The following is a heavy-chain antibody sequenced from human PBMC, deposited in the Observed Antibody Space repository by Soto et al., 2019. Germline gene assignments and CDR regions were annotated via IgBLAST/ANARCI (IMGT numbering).Heavy chain of an antibody. CDR2: IRYGESSK. V-gene: IGHV3-30*04. D-gene: IGHD6-13*01. CDR3: AKVLRSGGSSWYREFDY. J-gene: IGHJ4*02. CDR1: GFTFSTYA. Sequence: PGGSLRLSCAASGFTFSTYAMSWVRQAPGKGLEWVAVIRYGESSKYYADSVKGRFTISRDNSKNTLYLQMNSLRAEDTAVYYCAKVLRSGGSSWYREFDYWGQGTLVTVSS.